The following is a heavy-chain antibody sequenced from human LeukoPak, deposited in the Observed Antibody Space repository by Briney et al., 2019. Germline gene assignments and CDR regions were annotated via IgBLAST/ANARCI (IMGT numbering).Heavy chain of an antibody. CDR1: GGSISSYY. J-gene: IGHJ4*02. V-gene: IGHV4-59*08. CDR3: ARHRSSGWYPSY. CDR2: IYYSGST. D-gene: IGHD6-19*01. Sequence: SETLSLTCTVSGGSISSYYWSWIRQPPGKGLEWIGYIYYSGSTNHNPSLKSRVTISVDTSKNQFSLKLSSVTAADTAVYYCARHRSSGWYPSYWGQGTLVTVSS.